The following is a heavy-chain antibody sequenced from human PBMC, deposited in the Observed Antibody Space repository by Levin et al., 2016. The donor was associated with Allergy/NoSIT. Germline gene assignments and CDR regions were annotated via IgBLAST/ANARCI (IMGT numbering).Heavy chain of an antibody. CDR1: SGSSNDHY. V-gene: IGHV4-34*01. CDR3: ARGFDGAVAES. D-gene: IGHD6-19*01. CDR2: IKLYVHT. J-gene: IGHJ5*02. Sequence: GSLRLSCAVSSGSSNDHYWSWIRQPPGRGLEWIGEIKLYVHTNYNPSLKSRVTISVDTSKKQLFLRPTSVTAADSAMYYCARGFDGAVAESWGQGTLVTVSS.